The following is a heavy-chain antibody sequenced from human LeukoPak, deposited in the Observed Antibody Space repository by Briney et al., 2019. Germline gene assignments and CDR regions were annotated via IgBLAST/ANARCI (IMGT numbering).Heavy chain of an antibody. J-gene: IGHJ3*02. V-gene: IGHV3-30*02. CDR2: LRAGGPYGTEK. CDR3: ARDHSSGWFDAFDI. CDR1: GFNFNTFT. Sequence: PGGSLRLSCAASGFNFNTFTMHWVRQAPGKGLEWVTFLRAGGPYGTEKFYADSVKGRFTISRDNAKNSLYLQMNSLRAEDTAVYYCARDHSSGWFDAFDIWGQGTMVTVSS. D-gene: IGHD6-19*01.